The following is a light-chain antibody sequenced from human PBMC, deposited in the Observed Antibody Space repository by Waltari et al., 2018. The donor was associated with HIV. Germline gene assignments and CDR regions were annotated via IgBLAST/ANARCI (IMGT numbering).Light chain of an antibody. CDR1: SSDIGAYNY. V-gene: IGLV2-14*01. CDR3: SSFTTSNSLL. J-gene: IGLJ2*01. Sequence: QSALTQPASVSGSPGQSITVSCTGTSSDIGAYNYVSWYQQTPGTAPKLVIYEVSNRPSGISYRVSGSKSGNTASLTISGLQTEDEGDYYCSSFTTSNSLLFGGGTKVTVL. CDR2: EVS.